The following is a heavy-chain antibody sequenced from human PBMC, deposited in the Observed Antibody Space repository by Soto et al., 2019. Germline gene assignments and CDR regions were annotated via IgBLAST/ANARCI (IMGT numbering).Heavy chain of an antibody. D-gene: IGHD1-26*01. Sequence: GESLKISCAASGFTVSSNYMSWVRQAPGKGLEWVSVIYSGGSTYYADSVKGRFTISRHNSKNTLYLQMNSLRAEDTAVYYCARGGYSGSYYEHAFDIWGQGTMVTVSS. CDR2: IYSGGST. CDR1: GFTVSSNY. J-gene: IGHJ3*02. CDR3: ARGGYSGSYYEHAFDI. V-gene: IGHV3-53*04.